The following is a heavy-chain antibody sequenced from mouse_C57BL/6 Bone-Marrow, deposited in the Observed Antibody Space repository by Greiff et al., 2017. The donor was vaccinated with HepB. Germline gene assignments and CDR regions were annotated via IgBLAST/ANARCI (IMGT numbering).Heavy chain of an antibody. CDR2: INPNNGGT. CDR1: GYTFTDYY. Sequence: VQLQQSGPELVKPGASVKISCKASGYTFTDYYMNWVKQSHGKSLEWIGDINPNNGGTSYNQKFKGKAKLTVDKSSSTAYMELRILTSEDSAVYYCARGIDGYYPTFDYWGQGTTLTVSS. D-gene: IGHD2-3*01. J-gene: IGHJ2*01. CDR3: ARGIDGYYPTFDY. V-gene: IGHV1-26*01.